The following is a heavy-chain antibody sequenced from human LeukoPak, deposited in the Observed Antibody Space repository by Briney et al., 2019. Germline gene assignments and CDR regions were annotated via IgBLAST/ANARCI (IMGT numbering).Heavy chain of an antibody. Sequence: PGGSLRPACVGSGFTFSDYVMGWIRQAPGKGLEWISYISASANTIYYADSVKGRFTISRDNAKNSLYVQLTSLSAEDTAVYFCARDRWGPTKSFDLWGRGELLTVSS. J-gene: IGHJ2*01. CDR3: ARDRWGPTKSFDL. V-gene: IGHV3-11*01. D-gene: IGHD3-16*01. CDR1: GFTFSDYV. CDR2: ISASANTI.